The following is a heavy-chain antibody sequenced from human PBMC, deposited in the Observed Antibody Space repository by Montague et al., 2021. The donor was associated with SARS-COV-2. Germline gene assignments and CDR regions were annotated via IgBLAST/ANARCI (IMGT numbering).Heavy chain of an antibody. CDR3: ARGRQWLVLGQVDY. CDR1: GFTFSSHP. J-gene: IGHJ4*02. Sequence: SLRLSCAASGFTFSSHPMHWVRQAPGNGLEWVAVISFYGSSKYYVDSMKGRLTISRDNSKNTLFLQMNSLRVEDTAVYYCARGRQWLVLGQVDYWGQGTLVTVSS. V-gene: IGHV3-30*04. CDR2: ISFYGSSK. D-gene: IGHD3-22*01.